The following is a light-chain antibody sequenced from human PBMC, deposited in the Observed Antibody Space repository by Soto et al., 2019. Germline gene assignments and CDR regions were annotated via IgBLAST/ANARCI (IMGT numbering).Light chain of an antibody. CDR1: ENINKW. J-gene: IGKJ1*01. V-gene: IGKV1-5*03. CDR2: KAS. CDR3: QQYKTFPWT. Sequence: DIQMTQSPSTLSAFVGDRVTITCRASENINKWLAWYQQKPGKAPKLLINKASNLESGVPSRFSGSGSGAEFTLTISSLQPDDFATYNCQQYKTFPWTFDQGTKVEI.